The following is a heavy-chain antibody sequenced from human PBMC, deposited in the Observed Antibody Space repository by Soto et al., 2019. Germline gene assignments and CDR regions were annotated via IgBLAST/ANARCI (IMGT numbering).Heavy chain of an antibody. V-gene: IGHV1-69*13. J-gene: IGHJ6*02. CDR3: ARDLTYGGKGYYYYYGMDV. Sequence: ASVKVSCKASGGTFSSYAISWVRQAPGQGLEWMGGIIPIFGTANYAQKFQGRVTITADESTSTAYMELSSLRSEDTAVYYCARDLTYGGKGYYYYYGMDVWGQGTTVTVSS. CDR1: GGTFSSYA. CDR2: IIPIFGTA. D-gene: IGHD2-15*01.